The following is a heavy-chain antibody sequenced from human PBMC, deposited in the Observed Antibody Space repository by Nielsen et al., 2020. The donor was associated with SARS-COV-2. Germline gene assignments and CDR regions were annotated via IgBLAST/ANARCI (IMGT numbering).Heavy chain of an antibody. Sequence: WIRQPPGKGLEWVSAISGSGGSTYYADSVKGRFTISRDNSKNTLYLQMNSLRSEDSAVYYCARGDDARYSSAWDYYYYGMDVWGQGTTVTVSS. CDR3: ARGDDARYSSAWDYYYYGMDV. CDR2: ISGSGGST. V-gene: IGHV3-23*01. D-gene: IGHD6-19*01. J-gene: IGHJ6*02.